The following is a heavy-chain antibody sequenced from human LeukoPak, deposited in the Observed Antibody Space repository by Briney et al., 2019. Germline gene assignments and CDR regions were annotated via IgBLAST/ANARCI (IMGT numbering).Heavy chain of an antibody. Sequence: GGSLRLSCAASGFSFTTYSMNWVRQAPGKGLEWVSYISSSGDTIFYADSVKGRFTISRDNAKNSLYLQMNSLRAEDTAVYYCANTEYQRLGTDYWGQGTLVTVSS. CDR1: GFSFTTYS. V-gene: IGHV3-48*04. D-gene: IGHD6-25*01. J-gene: IGHJ4*02. CDR3: ANTEYQRLGTDY. CDR2: ISSSGDTI.